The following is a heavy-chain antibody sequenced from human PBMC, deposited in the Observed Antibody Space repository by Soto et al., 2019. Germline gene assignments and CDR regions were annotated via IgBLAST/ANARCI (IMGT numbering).Heavy chain of an antibody. D-gene: IGHD6-6*01. Sequence: PGGSLRLSCAASGFTFSNAWMNWVRQAPGKGLEWVSGINWNGGSAGYADSVKGRFTTSRDNAKNSLYLQMNSLRAEDTALYYCARGIAAPYGMDVWGQGTTVTVS. J-gene: IGHJ6*02. CDR2: INWNGGSA. CDR1: GFTFSNAW. V-gene: IGHV3-20*04. CDR3: ARGIAAPYGMDV.